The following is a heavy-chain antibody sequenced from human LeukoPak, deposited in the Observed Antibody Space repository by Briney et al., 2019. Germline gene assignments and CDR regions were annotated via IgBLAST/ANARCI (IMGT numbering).Heavy chain of an antibody. D-gene: IGHD6-13*01. CDR3: ARDPPPQLVQSSLYYGMDV. CDR1: GFTFSSYG. J-gene: IGHJ6*02. Sequence: GGSLRLSCAASGFTFSSYGMHWVRQAPGKGLEWVAVIWYDGSNKYYADSVKGRFAISRDNSKNTLYLQMNSLRAEDTAVYYCARDPPPQLVQSSLYYGMDVWGQGTTVTVSS. V-gene: IGHV3-33*01. CDR2: IWYDGSNK.